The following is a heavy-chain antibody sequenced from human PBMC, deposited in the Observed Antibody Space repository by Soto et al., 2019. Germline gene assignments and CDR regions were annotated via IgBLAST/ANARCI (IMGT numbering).Heavy chain of an antibody. Sequence: SETMSDACTVSSDCIYRGGYYWRWIRQHPGKGLEWIGYIYYSGSTYYNPSLKSRVTISVDTSKNQFSLKLSSVTAADTAVYYCARIPLGYDFWSGPLYYYMDVWGKGTTVTVSS. CDR2: IYYSGST. CDR1: SDCIYRGGYY. J-gene: IGHJ6*03. CDR3: ARIPLGYDFWSGPLYYYMDV. D-gene: IGHD3-3*01. V-gene: IGHV4-31*03.